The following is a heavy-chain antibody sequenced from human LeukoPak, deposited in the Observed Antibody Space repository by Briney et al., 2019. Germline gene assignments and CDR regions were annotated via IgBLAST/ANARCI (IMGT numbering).Heavy chain of an antibody. Sequence: GGSLRLSCAASRFTFSSYGMHWVRQAPGKGLEWVAFIRYDGSDKFYADSVKGRFTISRDNSKNTLYLQMSSLRADDTAVYYCAARPYCTTATCPKTNWFDPWGQGTLVTVSS. J-gene: IGHJ5*02. CDR1: RFTFSSYG. CDR3: AARPYCTTATCPKTNWFDP. V-gene: IGHV3-30*02. D-gene: IGHD2-8*01. CDR2: IRYDGSDK.